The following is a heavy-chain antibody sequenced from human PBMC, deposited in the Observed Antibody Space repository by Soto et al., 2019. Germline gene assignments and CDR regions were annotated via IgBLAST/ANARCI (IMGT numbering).Heavy chain of an antibody. CDR2: ISASNGNT. V-gene: IGHV1-18*01. CDR3: ARLFYDFWSGYYGGYYFDY. CDR1: GYTFTSYG. Sequence: QVQLVQSGAEVKNSGASVKVSCKASGYTFTSYGFSWVRQAPGQGLEWMGWISASNGNTNYAQKLQGRVTITADKSTSTAYMELSSLRSEDTAVYYCARLFYDFWSGYYGGYYFDYWGQGTLVTVSS. J-gene: IGHJ4*02. D-gene: IGHD3-3*01.